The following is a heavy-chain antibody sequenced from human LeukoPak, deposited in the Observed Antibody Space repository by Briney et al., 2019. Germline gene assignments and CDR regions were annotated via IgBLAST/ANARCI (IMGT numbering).Heavy chain of an antibody. CDR1: GDSIRSDR. CDR3: ASQGHSGSYYYYYYYMDV. J-gene: IGHJ6*03. V-gene: IGHV4-59*08. Sequence: SETLSLTCAVSGDSIRSDRWNWIRQIPGKGLEWIGYIYHTATTNYNHSFRTRVTMSLDTSNNQFSLRLTSVTAADTDVYYCASQGHSGSYYYYYYYMDVWGKGTTVTVSS. CDR2: IYHTATT. D-gene: IGHD1-26*01.